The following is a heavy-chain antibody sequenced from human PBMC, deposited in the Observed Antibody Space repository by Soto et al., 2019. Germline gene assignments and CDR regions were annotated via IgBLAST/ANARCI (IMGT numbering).Heavy chain of an antibody. V-gene: IGHV1-69*13. Sequence: SVKVSCKASGGTFSGYAISWVRQAPGQGLEWMGGIIPIFGTANYAQKFQGRVTITADESTSTAYMELSSLRSEDTAVYYCARSIAAAVSRGFDPWGQGTLVTVSS. J-gene: IGHJ5*02. D-gene: IGHD6-13*01. CDR3: ARSIAAAVSRGFDP. CDR2: IIPIFGTA. CDR1: GGTFSGYA.